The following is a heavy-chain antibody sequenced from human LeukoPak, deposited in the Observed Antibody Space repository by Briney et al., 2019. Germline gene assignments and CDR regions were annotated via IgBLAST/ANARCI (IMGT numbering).Heavy chain of an antibody. J-gene: IGHJ4*02. CDR2: IYYSGST. V-gene: IGHV4-39*01. D-gene: IGHD6-19*01. Sequence: PSETLSLTCTVSGGSISSSSYYWGWIRQPPGKGLEWIGSIYYSGSTYYNPSLKSRVTISVDTSKNQFSLKLSSVTAADTAVYYCARSKLKGFEQWLVNLDYWGQGTLVTVSS. CDR3: ARSKLKGFEQWLVNLDY. CDR1: GGSISSSSYY.